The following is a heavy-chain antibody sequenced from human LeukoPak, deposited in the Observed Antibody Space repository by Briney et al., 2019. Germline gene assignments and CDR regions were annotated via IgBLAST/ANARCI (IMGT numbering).Heavy chain of an antibody. Sequence: SETLSLTCTVSGGSISSYYWSWIRQPAGKGLEWIGRIYTSGSTNYDPSLKSRVTMSVDTSKNQFSLKLSSVTAADTAVYYCARERCSGGSCYQDYWGQGTLVTVSS. CDR1: GGSISSYY. D-gene: IGHD2-15*01. V-gene: IGHV4-4*07. CDR2: IYTSGST. J-gene: IGHJ4*02. CDR3: ARERCSGGSCYQDY.